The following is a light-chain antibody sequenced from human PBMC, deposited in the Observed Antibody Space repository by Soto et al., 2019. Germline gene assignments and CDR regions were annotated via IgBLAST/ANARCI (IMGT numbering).Light chain of an antibody. CDR1: PSVSSS. V-gene: IGKV3-11*01. Sequence: ELVLTQSPATLSLSPGERATLSCRASPSVSSSLAWYQQKPGQAPRLLIYDASNRATGIPARFSGSGSGTDFTLTISSLEPEDFSVYYCQQRSNWPAITFGQGTRLEIK. CDR3: QQRSNWPAIT. J-gene: IGKJ5*01. CDR2: DAS.